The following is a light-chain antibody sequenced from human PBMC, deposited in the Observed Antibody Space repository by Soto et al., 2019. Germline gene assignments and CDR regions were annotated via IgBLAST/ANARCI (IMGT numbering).Light chain of an antibody. Sequence: QCVLTQPASVSGSPGQSITISCTGTSSDIGGYNYVSWYQQHPGKAPKLMIYDVANRPSGVSNRFSGSKSDNTASLTISGLQAEDEADYYCSSYTSSSTLVVFGGGTKVTVL. CDR2: DVA. CDR3: SSYTSSSTLVV. V-gene: IGLV2-14*03. CDR1: SSDIGGYNY. J-gene: IGLJ2*01.